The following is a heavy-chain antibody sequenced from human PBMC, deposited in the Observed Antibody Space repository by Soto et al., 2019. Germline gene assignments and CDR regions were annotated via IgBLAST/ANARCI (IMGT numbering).Heavy chain of an antibody. Sequence: VGSLRLSCAASGFTVSSYPMAWVRQAPGKGLEWVANIQEDGAKTNYVDSVKGRFTISRDSAKDSLYLQMNSLRAEDTAIYYSAKDPNWNYYGMDVWGQGTTVTVSS. J-gene: IGHJ6*02. V-gene: IGHV3-7*03. CDR1: GFTVSSYP. D-gene: IGHD1-1*01. CDR2: IQEDGAKT. CDR3: AKDPNWNYYGMDV.